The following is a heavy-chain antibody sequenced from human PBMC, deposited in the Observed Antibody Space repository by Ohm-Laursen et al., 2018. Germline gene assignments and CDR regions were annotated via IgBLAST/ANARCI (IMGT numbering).Heavy chain of an antibody. CDR3: ARDYIVATGTLFDY. V-gene: IGHV4-59*01. CDR1: GSSISGYY. Sequence: SDTLSLTCTVSGSSISGYYWSWIRQPPGKGLEWIGYTYYSGSTNYNPSLKSGVTISVDTSKNQFSLKLTSVTAADTAVYYCARDYIVATGTLFDYWGQGTLVTVSS. D-gene: IGHD6-13*01. CDR2: TYYSGST. J-gene: IGHJ4*02.